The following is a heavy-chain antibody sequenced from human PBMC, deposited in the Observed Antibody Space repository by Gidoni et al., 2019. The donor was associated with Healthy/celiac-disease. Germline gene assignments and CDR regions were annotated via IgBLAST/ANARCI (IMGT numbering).Heavy chain of an antibody. J-gene: IGHJ2*01. V-gene: IGHV4-61*02. CDR3: ARGRKDGGNTWYFDL. CDR1: GGSISSGSYY. D-gene: IGHD2-15*01. Sequence: QVQLQESGPGLVKPSQTLSLTCTVPGGSISSGSYYWSWIRQPAGKGLEWIGRIYTSGSTNYNPSLKSRVTISVDTSKNQFSLKLSSVTAADTAVYYCARGRKDGGNTWYFDLWGRGTLVTVSS. CDR2: IYTSGST.